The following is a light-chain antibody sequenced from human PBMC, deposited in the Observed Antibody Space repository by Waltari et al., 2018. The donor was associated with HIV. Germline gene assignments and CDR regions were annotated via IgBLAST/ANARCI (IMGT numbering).Light chain of an antibody. CDR1: PSVGSY. CDR3: QQRGNWPLT. CDR2: DAS. J-gene: IGKJ4*01. V-gene: IGKV3-11*01. Sequence: EIVLTQSPATLSLSPGERATLSCRASPSVGSYLGWYQQKPGQTPRLLIYDASNRATGIPARFSGSGSETDFTLTISSLEPEDFAVYYCQQRGNWPLTFGGGTKVEI.